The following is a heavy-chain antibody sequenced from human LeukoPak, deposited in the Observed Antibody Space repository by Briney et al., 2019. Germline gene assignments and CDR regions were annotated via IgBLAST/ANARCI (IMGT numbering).Heavy chain of an antibody. D-gene: IGHD3-22*01. J-gene: IGHJ4*02. CDR2: IYYSGST. V-gene: IGHV4-59*11. Sequence: NPSEALSLTCTVSGGSISSHYWSWIRQPPGKGLEWIGYIYYSGSTKFNPSLKSRVTISVDTSKKQFSLKLSSVTAADTAVYYCARGGGVTYYDSTGYLWYFDYWGQGTLVTVSS. CDR3: ARGGGVTYYDSTGYLWYFDY. CDR1: GGSISSHY.